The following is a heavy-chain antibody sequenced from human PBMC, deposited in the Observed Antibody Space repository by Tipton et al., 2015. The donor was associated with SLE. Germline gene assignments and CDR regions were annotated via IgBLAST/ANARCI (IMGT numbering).Heavy chain of an antibody. CDR1: GVSISSSY. D-gene: IGHD1-26*01. J-gene: IGHJ3*02. Sequence: TLSLTCTVSGVSISSSYWSWIRQPPGKGLEWIGYIYYSGSTNYNPSLKSRVTISVDTSKNQFSLKLSSVTAADTAVYYCARDYYMRAFDIWGQGTMVTVSS. V-gene: IGHV4-59*01. CDR2: IYYSGST. CDR3: ARDYYMRAFDI.